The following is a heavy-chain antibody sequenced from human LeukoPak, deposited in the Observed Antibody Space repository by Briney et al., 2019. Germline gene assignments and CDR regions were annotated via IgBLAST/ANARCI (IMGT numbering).Heavy chain of an antibody. J-gene: IGHJ4*02. V-gene: IGHV4-4*02. CDR3: ARRGLISSGSLDY. CDR2: IYHSGST. Sequence: SETLSLTCAVSGGSISSSNWWSWVRQPPGKGLEWIGEIYHSGSTNYNPSLKSRVTISVDKSKNQFSLKLSSVTAADTAVYYCARRGLISSGSLDYGGQGTLVTVSS. CDR1: GGSISSSNW. D-gene: IGHD6-19*01.